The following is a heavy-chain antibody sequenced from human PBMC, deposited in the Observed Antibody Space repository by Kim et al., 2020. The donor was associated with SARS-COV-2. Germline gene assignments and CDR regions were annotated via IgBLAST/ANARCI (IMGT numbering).Heavy chain of an antibody. CDR3: ARGLHYYDILSGAYSY. J-gene: IGHJ4*02. D-gene: IGHD3-9*01. V-gene: IGHV3-11*01. Sequence: DSVKGRFTSSRDNDKNSLYLQMNSLRAEDTAVYYCARGLHYYDILSGAYSYWGQGNMVTVSS.